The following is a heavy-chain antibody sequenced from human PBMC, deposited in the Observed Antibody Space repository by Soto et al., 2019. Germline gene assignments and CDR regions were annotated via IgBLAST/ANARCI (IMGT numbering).Heavy chain of an antibody. CDR1: GFTFSSYW. D-gene: IGHD2-21*01. CDR2: IKNDGSAA. J-gene: IGHJ4*02. V-gene: IGHV3-74*01. CDR3: VRDMQLWRLDS. Sequence: GSLRLSCAASGFTFSSYWMHWVRQAPGKGLVWVSRIKNDGSAATYADSVKGRFTISRHNAENTLYLQMNSLRAEDTAVYYCVRDMQLWRLDSWGKGTLVTVSS.